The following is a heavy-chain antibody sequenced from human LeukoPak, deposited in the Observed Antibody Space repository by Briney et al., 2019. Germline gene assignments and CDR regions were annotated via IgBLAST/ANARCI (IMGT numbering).Heavy chain of an antibody. CDR2: ISYDGRNK. V-gene: IGHV3-30*03. Sequence: PGGSLRLSCAASGLIFSSYGMHWVRQAPGKGLEWVVVISYDGRNKYYADSVKGRFTISRDDSKNTLYLQMNSLRAEDTAVYYCARNGGNSDYDYWGQGTLVTVSA. D-gene: IGHD4-23*01. CDR1: GLIFSSYG. CDR3: ARNGGNSDYDY. J-gene: IGHJ4*02.